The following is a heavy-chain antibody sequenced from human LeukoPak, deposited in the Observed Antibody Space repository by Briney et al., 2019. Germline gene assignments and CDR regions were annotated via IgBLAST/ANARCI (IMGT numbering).Heavy chain of an antibody. J-gene: IGHJ5*02. V-gene: IGHV1-46*01. Sequence: GASVKVSCKASGYTFTSYYMHWVRQAPGQGLEWMGIINPSGGSTSYAQRFQGRVTMTRDTSTITVYMELSSLRSEDTAVYYCARGLNVVVVAAAQARGWFDPWGQGTLVTVSS. CDR1: GYTFTSYY. D-gene: IGHD2-15*01. CDR2: INPSGGST. CDR3: ARGLNVVVVAAAQARGWFDP.